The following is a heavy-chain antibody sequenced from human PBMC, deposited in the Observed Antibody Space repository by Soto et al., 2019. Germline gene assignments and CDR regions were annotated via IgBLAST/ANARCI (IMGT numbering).Heavy chain of an antibody. CDR2: IYPGDSDT. Sequence: AESLKISCNGSGYSFTSDWIGWVRQMPWKGLEWMGIIYPGDSDTRYSPSFQGQVTISADKSISTAYLQWSSLKASDTAMYYCARGPYYDFWSGYYDWFDPWGQGALVTVSS. D-gene: IGHD3-3*01. CDR1: GYSFTSDW. J-gene: IGHJ5*02. V-gene: IGHV5-51*01. CDR3: ARGPYYDFWSGYYDWFDP.